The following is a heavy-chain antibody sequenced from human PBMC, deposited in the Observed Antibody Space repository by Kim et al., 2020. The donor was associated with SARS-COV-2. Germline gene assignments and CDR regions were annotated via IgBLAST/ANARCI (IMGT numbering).Heavy chain of an antibody. CDR2: ISGSGGST. J-gene: IGHJ5*02. V-gene: IGHV3-23*01. CDR1: GFTFSSYA. CDR3: AKDLEITMVRGVANWFDP. D-gene: IGHD3-10*01. Sequence: GGSLRLSCAASGFTFSSYAMSWVRQAPGKGLEWVSAISGSGGSTYYADSVKGRFTISRDNSKNTLYLQMNSLRAEDTAVYYCAKDLEITMVRGVANWFDPWGQGTLVTVSS.